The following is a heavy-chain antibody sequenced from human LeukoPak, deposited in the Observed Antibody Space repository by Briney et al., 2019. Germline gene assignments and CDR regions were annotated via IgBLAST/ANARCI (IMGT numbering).Heavy chain of an antibody. J-gene: IGHJ4*02. CDR2: IKSKSDGGTT. Sequence: PGGSLRLSCEASGFTFSKAWMSWVRQAPGKGLEWVGRIKSKSDGGTTDYGAPVKGRFTISRDDSKNTLYLQMNSLKTEDTAVYYCTTDDELLDAYGDYDKAKNWGQGTLVTVSS. D-gene: IGHD4-17*01. V-gene: IGHV3-15*01. CDR3: TTDDELLDAYGDYDKAKN. CDR1: GFTFSKAW.